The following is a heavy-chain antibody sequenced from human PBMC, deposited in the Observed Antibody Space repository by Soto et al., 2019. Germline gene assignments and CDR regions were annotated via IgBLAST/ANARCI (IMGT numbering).Heavy chain of an antibody. CDR1: GDTFNFYS. CDR2: VNPIVSMS. J-gene: IGHJ4*02. Sequence: QVQLVQSGAEVKRPGSSVKVSCKASGDTFNFYSINWVRQSPGLGLEWIGRVNPIVSMSNYAQKFQDRVTMTADKSTSTAYMELSSLRSEDTAIYYCASSYGSGYRAFDYWGQGALVTVSS. D-gene: IGHD3-10*01. V-gene: IGHV1-69*02. CDR3: ASSYGSGYRAFDY.